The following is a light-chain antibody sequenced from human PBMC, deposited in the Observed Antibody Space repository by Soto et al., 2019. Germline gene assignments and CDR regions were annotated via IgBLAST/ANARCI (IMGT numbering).Light chain of an antibody. CDR2: GAS. J-gene: IGKJ1*01. CDR3: QQYNGT. CDR1: QTVRTNY. Sequence: LSAQSPGTQTFSPRQSATLSCRASQTVRTNYLAWHQQKPGQAPRLLIYGASSRATGIPDRFSGGGSGTDFTLTISRLEPDDFATYYCQQYNGTFGQGTKVDIK. V-gene: IGKV3-20*01.